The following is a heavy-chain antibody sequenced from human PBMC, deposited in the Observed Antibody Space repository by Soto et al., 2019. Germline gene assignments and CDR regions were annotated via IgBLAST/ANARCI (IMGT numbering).Heavy chain of an antibody. CDR1: GFTFSSYG. CDR3: AKDIGIAAAGPRVDP. Sequence: SGGSLRLSCAASGFTFSSYGMHWVRQAPGKGLEWVAVISYDGSNKYYADSVKGRFTISRDNSKNTLYLQMNSLRAEDTAVYYCAKDIGIAAAGPRVDPWGQGTLVTVSS. J-gene: IGHJ5*02. D-gene: IGHD6-13*01. V-gene: IGHV3-30*18. CDR2: ISYDGSNK.